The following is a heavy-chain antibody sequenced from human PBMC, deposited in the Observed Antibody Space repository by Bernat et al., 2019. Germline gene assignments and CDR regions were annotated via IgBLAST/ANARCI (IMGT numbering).Heavy chain of an antibody. D-gene: IGHD3-10*01. CDR3: ARLNYVGERTNHLDL. CDR1: GYTFTSFG. Sequence: QVHLVQSGTEVKKPGASVKVSCKASGYTFTSFGISWVRQAPGQGLEWMGWISTYNGNTDYAQKFQGRVTMTTDTSTSTADMELRSLRSDDTAVYYCARLNYVGERTNHLDLWGQGTLVTVSS. V-gene: IGHV1-18*01. CDR2: ISTYNGNT. J-gene: IGHJ5*02.